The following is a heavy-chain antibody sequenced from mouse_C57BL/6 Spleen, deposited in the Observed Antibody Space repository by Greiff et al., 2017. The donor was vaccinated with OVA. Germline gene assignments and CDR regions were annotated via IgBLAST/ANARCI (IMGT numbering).Heavy chain of an antibody. J-gene: IGHJ4*01. D-gene: IGHD2-4*01. CDR2: ISSGSSTI. Sequence: EVKLMESGGGLVKPGGSLKLSCAASGFTFSDYGMHWVRQAPEKGLEWVAYISSGSSTIYYADTVKGRFTISRDNAKNTLFLQRTSLRSEDTAMYYCARDDYDGYAMDYWGQGTSVTVSS. CDR3: ARDDYDGYAMDY. V-gene: IGHV5-17*01. CDR1: GFTFSDYG.